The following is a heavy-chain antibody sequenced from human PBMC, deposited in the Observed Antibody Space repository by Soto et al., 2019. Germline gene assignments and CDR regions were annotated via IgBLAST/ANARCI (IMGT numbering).Heavy chain of an antibody. J-gene: IGHJ4*02. CDR1: DASISSSSHY. V-gene: IGHV4-39*01. CDR3: SSDYGSLFDY. D-gene: IGHD4-17*01. CDR2: IYYSGIT. Sequence: SETLSLTCTVSDASISSSSHYWGWIRQPPGKGLEWIGSIYYSGITFYNPSLKSRLTISVDTSKNQFSLSLSSVTAADTAFFYCSSDYGSLFDYCGQGSLVTVYS.